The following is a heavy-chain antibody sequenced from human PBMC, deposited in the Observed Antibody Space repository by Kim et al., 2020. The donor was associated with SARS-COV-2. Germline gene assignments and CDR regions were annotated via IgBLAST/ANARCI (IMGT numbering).Heavy chain of an antibody. CDR2: IWFDGSRE. V-gene: IGHV3-33*03. CDR3: AKESGVYSNNWGVYYDF. Sequence: GGSLRLSCVASKFSFGSYGMHWVRQVPGKGLEWVALIWFDGSREEYADSVKGRFTISKDESKNVLYLQMNGLRAEDTAVYYCAKESGVYSNNWGVYYDFWGQGTPVTVSS. J-gene: IGHJ4*02. D-gene: IGHD4-4*01. CDR1: KFSFGSYG.